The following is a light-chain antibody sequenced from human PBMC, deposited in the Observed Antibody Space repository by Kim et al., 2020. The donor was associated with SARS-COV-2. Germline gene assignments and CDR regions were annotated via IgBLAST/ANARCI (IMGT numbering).Light chain of an antibody. Sequence: SYELTQSPSVSVSPGQTASITCSGDKLGDKYACWYQQKPGQSPVLVIYQDSKRPSGIPERFSGSNSGNTATLTISGTQAMDEADYYCQAWDSSTRVVFGGGTQLTVL. CDR2: QDS. V-gene: IGLV3-1*01. J-gene: IGLJ2*01. CDR3: QAWDSSTRVV. CDR1: KLGDKY.